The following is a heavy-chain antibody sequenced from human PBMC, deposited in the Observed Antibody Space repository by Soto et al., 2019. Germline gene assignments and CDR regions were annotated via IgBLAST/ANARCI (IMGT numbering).Heavy chain of an antibody. CDR1: GYTFTGYY. J-gene: IGHJ5*02. Sequence: ASVKVSCKASGYTFTGYYMHWVRQAPGQGLEWMGWINPNSGGTNYAQKFQGRVTMTRDTSISTAYMGLSRLRSDDTAVYYCARMEYYYDSSGMYNWFDPWGQGTLVTV. V-gene: IGHV1-2*02. CDR2: INPNSGGT. D-gene: IGHD3-22*01. CDR3: ARMEYYYDSSGMYNWFDP.